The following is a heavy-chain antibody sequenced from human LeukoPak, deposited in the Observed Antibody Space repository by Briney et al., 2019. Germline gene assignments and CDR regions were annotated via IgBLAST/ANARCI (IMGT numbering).Heavy chain of an antibody. CDR2: IYTSGSN. V-gene: IGHV4-4*07. Sequence: NPSETLSLTCTVSGGSISSYYWSWIRQPAGKGLEWIGRIYTSGSNNYNHSLKSRVTMSVATSKNQFSLKLSSVTAADTAVYYCARSGGYNWFDPWGQGTLVTVSS. CDR3: ARSGGYNWFDP. D-gene: IGHD5-12*01. CDR1: GGSISSYY. J-gene: IGHJ5*02.